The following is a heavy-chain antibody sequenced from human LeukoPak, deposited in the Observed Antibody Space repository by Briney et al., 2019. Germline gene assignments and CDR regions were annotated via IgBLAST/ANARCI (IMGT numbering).Heavy chain of an antibody. V-gene: IGHV3-21*01. D-gene: IGHD4-17*01. Sequence: GGSLRLSCAASGFTFDDYAMHWVRLAPGRGLEWVSSISSSSDYIYHADSVKGRFTISRDNPKKSLYLQMNSLRAEDTAVYYCARGATTTRFGRFDPWGQGTLVIVSS. CDR1: GFTFDDYA. CDR3: ARGATTTRFGRFDP. CDR2: ISSSSDYI. J-gene: IGHJ5*02.